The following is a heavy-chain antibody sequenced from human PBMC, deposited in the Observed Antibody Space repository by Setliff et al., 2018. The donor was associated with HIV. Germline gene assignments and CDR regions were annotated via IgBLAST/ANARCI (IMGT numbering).Heavy chain of an antibody. CDR2: INPHGGST. D-gene: IGHD4-17*01. V-gene: IGHV1-46*01. CDR1: GYTFSSYS. CDR3: ARLRPTAFFDY. J-gene: IGHJ4*02. Sequence: ASVKVSCKASGYTFSSYSLHWVRQAPGQGLEWMGVINPHGGSTNYAQKFQGRVTMTRDTSTRTVYMELSRLRSDDTAVYYCARLRPTAFFDYWGQGTLVTVSS.